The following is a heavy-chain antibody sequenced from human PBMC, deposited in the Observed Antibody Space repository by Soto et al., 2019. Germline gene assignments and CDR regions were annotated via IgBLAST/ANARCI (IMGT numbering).Heavy chain of an antibody. V-gene: IGHV4-39*01. CDR2: IFYSGNI. J-gene: IGHJ3*02. CDR3: ARHAAARRADVVAFQI. CDR1: GGSISRSPYS. D-gene: IGHD5-18*01. Sequence: QLQLQESGPGLVKPSETLSLSCIVSGGSISRSPYSWAWLRQPPGKGLEWIGTIFYSGNIYYNESLESRVSISVDTSKEQFSLEVRSVTAADAAVYYCARHAAARRADVVAFQIWGQGTPVTVSS.